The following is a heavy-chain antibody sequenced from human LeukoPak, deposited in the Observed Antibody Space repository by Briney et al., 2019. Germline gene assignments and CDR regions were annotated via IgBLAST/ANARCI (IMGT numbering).Heavy chain of an antibody. D-gene: IGHD4-17*01. CDR1: GGSIRSGSYY. CDR2: IYTSGST. V-gene: IGHV4-61*02. CDR3: ARLHDYGEEFDY. Sequence: SETLSLTCTVSGGSIRSGSYYWSWIRQPAGKGLEWIGRIYTSGSTNYNPSLKSRVTISVDTSKNQFSLKLSSVTAADTAVYYCARLHDYGEEFDYWGQGTLVTVSS. J-gene: IGHJ4*02.